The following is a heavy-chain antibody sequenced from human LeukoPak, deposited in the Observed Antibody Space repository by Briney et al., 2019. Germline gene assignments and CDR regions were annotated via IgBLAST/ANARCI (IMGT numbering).Heavy chain of an antibody. V-gene: IGHV4-39*07. CDR2: IYYSGST. CDR3: ARNLGSNNYYYYMDV. CDR1: GDSISSSSYY. Sequence: SETLSLTCTVSGDSISSSSYYWGWIRQPPGEGLEWIGTIYYSGSTFYNPSLKSRVTISVDTSKKQFSLKLSSVSAADTAVYYCARNLGSNNYYYYMDVWGKGTTVTISS. D-gene: IGHD6-13*01. J-gene: IGHJ6*03.